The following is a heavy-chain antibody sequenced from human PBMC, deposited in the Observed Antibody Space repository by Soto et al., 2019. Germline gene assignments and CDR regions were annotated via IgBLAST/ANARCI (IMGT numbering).Heavy chain of an antibody. V-gene: IGHV4-34*01. Sequence: QVQLQQWGAGLLKPSETLSLTCAVYGGSFSGYYWSWIRQPPGKGLEWIGEINHSGSTNYNPSLKRRVTISVDTSKNQFSLKLSSVTAADTAVYYCARGRRVWFGESVFSHINYYGMDVWGQGTTVTVSS. CDR1: GGSFSGYY. CDR3: ARGRRVWFGESVFSHINYYGMDV. J-gene: IGHJ6*02. CDR2: INHSGST. D-gene: IGHD3-10*01.